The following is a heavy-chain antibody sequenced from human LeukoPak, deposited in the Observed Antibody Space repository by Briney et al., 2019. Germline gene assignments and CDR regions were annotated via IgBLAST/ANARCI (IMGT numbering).Heavy chain of an antibody. CDR3: ARTIFGVGNDY. CDR2: IYYSGIT. Sequence: PSETLSLTCTVSGVSISSSSYYWDWIRQPPGKGLEWIGNIYYSGITYYNPSLKSRVTISVDTSENQFSLKLSSVTAADTAVYYCARTIFGVGNDYWGQGTLVTVSS. CDR1: GVSISSSSYY. D-gene: IGHD3-3*01. J-gene: IGHJ4*02. V-gene: IGHV4-39*07.